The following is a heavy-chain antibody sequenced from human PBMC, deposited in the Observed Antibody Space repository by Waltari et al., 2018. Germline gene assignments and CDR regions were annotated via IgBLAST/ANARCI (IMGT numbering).Heavy chain of an antibody. CDR3: ARDMARASVPDY. J-gene: IGHJ4*02. V-gene: IGHV3-21*01. CDR2: ISSSSSYI. Sequence: EVQLVESGGGLVKPGGSLRLSCAASGFTFSSYSMNWVRQAQGKGLEWVSSISSSSSYIYYADSVKGRFTISRDNAKNSLYLQMNSLRAEDTAVYYCARDMARASVPDYWGQGTLVTVSS. CDR1: GFTFSSYS. D-gene: IGHD3-10*01.